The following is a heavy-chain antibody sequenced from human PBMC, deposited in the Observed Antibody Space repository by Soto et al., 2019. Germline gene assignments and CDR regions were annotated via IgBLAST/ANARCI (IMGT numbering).Heavy chain of an antibody. D-gene: IGHD3-9*01. CDR1: GFTFSSYA. CDR2: ISGSGRIT. J-gene: IGHJ1*01. Sequence: GGSLRLSCAASGFTFSSYAMSWFRRAPGKGLEWVSGISGSGRITKYADSVKGRFIISRDNFKNTLFLQMNSLRAEDTAVYYCAKDVHYDIVTGIEYFHHWAQGTLVTVSS. V-gene: IGHV3-23*01. CDR3: AKDVHYDIVTGIEYFHH.